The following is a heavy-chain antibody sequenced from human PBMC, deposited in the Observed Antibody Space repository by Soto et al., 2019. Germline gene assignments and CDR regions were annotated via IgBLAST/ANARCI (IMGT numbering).Heavy chain of an antibody. J-gene: IGHJ6*02. CDR3: AGGGYDILTGYTYGMDV. CDR1: GFTVSDNY. V-gene: IGHV3-53*01. D-gene: IGHD3-9*01. CDR2: IYSGGTT. Sequence: PGGSLRLSCAASGFTVSDNYMSWVRQAPGKGLEWVSIIYSGGTTYYADSVKGRFTISRDNSKNTLYLQMNSLRAEDTAVYYCAGGGYDILTGYTYGMDVWGQGTTVTVSS.